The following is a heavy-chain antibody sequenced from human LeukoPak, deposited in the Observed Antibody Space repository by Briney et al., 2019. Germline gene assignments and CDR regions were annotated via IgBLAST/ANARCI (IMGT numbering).Heavy chain of an antibody. CDR2: ISSSASTI. D-gene: IGHD4-23*01. CDR1: GFTFSSYE. CDR3: ARTRPVVPFDY. V-gene: IGHV3-48*03. Sequence: GGSLRLSCAASGFTFSSYEMNWVRQAPGKGLEWVSYISSSASTIYYADSVKGRFTISRDNAKNSVYLQMSSLRAEDTAVYYCARTRPVVPFDYWGQGTLVTVSS. J-gene: IGHJ4*02.